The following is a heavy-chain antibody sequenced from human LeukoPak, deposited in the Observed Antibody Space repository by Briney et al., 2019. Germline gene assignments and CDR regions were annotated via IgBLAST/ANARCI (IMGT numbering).Heavy chain of an antibody. Sequence: SVKVSCKASGGTFISYAISWVRQAPGQGLEWMGGIIPIFGIANYAQKFQGRVTITADKSTSTAYMELSSLRSEDTAVYYCARERYCSSTSCYYYFDYWGQGTLVTVSS. D-gene: IGHD2-2*01. V-gene: IGHV1-69*10. CDR3: ARERYCSSTSCYYYFDY. J-gene: IGHJ4*02. CDR1: GGTFISYA. CDR2: IIPIFGIA.